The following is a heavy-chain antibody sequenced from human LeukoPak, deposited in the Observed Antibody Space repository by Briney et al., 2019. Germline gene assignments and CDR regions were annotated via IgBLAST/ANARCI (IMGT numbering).Heavy chain of an antibody. D-gene: IGHD2-21*01. CDR3: AREPADPGHLVVLAVVGCMDV. CDR2: IYTSGST. V-gene: IGHV4-61*02. J-gene: IGHJ6*03. CDR1: GASISSGSYY. Sequence: SETLSLTCTVSGASISSGSYYWSWIRQPAGKGLEGIGRIYTSGSTNYNPSLKSRVAISIDTSKNQFSLKLSSVTAADTAVYYCAREPADPGHLVVLAVVGCMDVWGNGTTVTVSS.